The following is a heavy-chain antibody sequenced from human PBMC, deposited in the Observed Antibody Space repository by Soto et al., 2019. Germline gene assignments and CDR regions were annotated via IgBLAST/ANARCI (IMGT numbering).Heavy chain of an antibody. CDR1: GGTFSSYA. J-gene: IGHJ4*02. D-gene: IGHD3-22*01. CDR3: ATYYYDSSGSQGPFDY. V-gene: IGHV1-69*13. Sequence: SVKVSCKASGGTFSSYAISWVRQAPGQGLEWMGGIIPIFGTANYAQKFQGRVTITADESTSTAYMELSSLRSEDTAVYYCATYYYDSSGSQGPFDYWGQGTLVTVSS. CDR2: IIPIFGTA.